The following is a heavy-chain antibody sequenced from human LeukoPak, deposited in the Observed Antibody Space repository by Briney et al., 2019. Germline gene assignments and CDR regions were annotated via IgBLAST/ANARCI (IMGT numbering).Heavy chain of an antibody. CDR1: GGSISSSSYY. CDR2: IYYSGST. Sequence: SETLSLTCTVSGGSISSSSYYWGWIRQPPGKGLEWIGSIYYSGSTYYNPSLKSRVTISVDTSKNQFSLKLSSVTAADTAVYYCARDLSLRYFDWFGDWGQGTLVTVSS. CDR3: ARDLSLRYFDWFGD. D-gene: IGHD3-9*01. V-gene: IGHV4-39*07. J-gene: IGHJ4*02.